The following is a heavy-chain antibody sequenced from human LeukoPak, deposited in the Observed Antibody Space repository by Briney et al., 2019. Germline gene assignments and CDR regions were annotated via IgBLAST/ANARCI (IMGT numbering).Heavy chain of an antibody. V-gene: IGHV4-34*01. D-gene: IGHD3-16*01. Sequence: SETLSLTCAVYGGSFSGYYWSWIRQPPGKGLEWIGEINHSGSTNYNPSLKSRVTISVDTSKNQFSLKLSSVTAADTAVYYCARGRGDYWGQGTLVTVSS. J-gene: IGHJ4*02. CDR2: INHSGST. CDR1: GGSFSGYY. CDR3: ARGRGDY.